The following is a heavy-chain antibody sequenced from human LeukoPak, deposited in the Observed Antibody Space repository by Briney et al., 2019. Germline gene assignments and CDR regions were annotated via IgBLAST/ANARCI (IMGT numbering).Heavy chain of an antibody. CDR3: AKNPLCGYSSSCYFDY. Sequence: PSQTLSLTCTVSVDSKRRGSYHGRWIRQPAGKGLEWIGRIYTSGSTNYNPSLKSRVTISVDTSKNQFSLKLSSVTAADTAGNLRAKNPLCGYSSSCYFDYWGQGTLVTVSS. D-gene: IGHD6-13*01. CDR1: VDSKRRGSYH. CDR2: IYTSGST. J-gene: IGHJ4*02. V-gene: IGHV4-61*02.